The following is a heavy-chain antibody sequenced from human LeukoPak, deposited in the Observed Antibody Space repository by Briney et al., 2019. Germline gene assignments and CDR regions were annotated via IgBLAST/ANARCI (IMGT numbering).Heavy chain of an antibody. CDR1: GFTFSSYG. Sequence: GGSLRLSCAASGFTFSSYGMHWVRQAPGKGLEWVAFIRYDGSNKYYADSVKGRFTISRDNSKNTLYLQMNSLRAEDTAVYYCAKDRELLWFGEFGSRDVWGKGTTVTISS. J-gene: IGHJ6*04. CDR3: AKDRELLWFGEFGSRDV. CDR2: IRYDGSNK. D-gene: IGHD3-10*01. V-gene: IGHV3-30*02.